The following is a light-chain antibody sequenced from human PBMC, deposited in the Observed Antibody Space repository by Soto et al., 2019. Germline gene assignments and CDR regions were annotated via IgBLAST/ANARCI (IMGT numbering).Light chain of an antibody. CDR2: GAS. CDR3: QQHNNWPT. Sequence: ETVLTQSPGTPSLSPGERATLSCRASESVRTSLAWYQQKPGQAPSLLIYGASKRATGIPARFSGSGSGTDFTLTISSLEPEDFAVYFCQQHNNWPTFGQGTRLEIK. CDR1: ESVRTS. J-gene: IGKJ5*01. V-gene: IGKV3-11*01.